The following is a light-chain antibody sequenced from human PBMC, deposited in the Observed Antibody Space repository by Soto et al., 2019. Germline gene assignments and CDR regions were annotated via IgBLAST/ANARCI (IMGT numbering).Light chain of an antibody. J-gene: IGKJ1*01. CDR1: QGVGRN. V-gene: IGKV3-15*01. Sequence: EVVITRAPATLSVYPGEGATLSCRASQGVGRNLAWYQQKPGQAPRLLIYATSIRATGVPARFSGGGSGTEFTLTISSLQSEDFAVYYCQQSDNWPQTFGQGTKVDIK. CDR2: ATS. CDR3: QQSDNWPQT.